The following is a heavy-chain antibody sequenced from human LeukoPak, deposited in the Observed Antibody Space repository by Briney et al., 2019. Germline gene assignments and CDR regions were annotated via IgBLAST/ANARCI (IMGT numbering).Heavy chain of an antibody. CDR1: GGSISSGGYY. Sequence: SETLSLTCTVSGGSISSGGYYWSWIRQHPGKGLEWIGYIYYSGSTYYSPSLKSRVTISVDTSKNQFSLKLSSVTAADTAVYYRARDLGGYSYFDYWGQGTLVTVSS. CDR3: ARDLGGYSYFDY. J-gene: IGHJ4*02. CDR2: IYYSGST. D-gene: IGHD5-18*01. V-gene: IGHV4-31*03.